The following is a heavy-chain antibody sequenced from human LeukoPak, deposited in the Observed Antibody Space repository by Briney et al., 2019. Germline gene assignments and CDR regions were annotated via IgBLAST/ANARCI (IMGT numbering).Heavy chain of an antibody. V-gene: IGHV3-21*01. Sequence: GGSLRPSCAASGFTFSSYSMNWVRQAPGKGLERVSSITGSSRYIYYADSVKGRFTISRDNAKNSLFLQMNSLRAEDTAVYYCAREYDFWSGYYGYWGQGTLVTVSS. CDR1: GFTFSSYS. D-gene: IGHD3-3*01. CDR2: ITGSSRYI. J-gene: IGHJ4*02. CDR3: AREYDFWSGYYGY.